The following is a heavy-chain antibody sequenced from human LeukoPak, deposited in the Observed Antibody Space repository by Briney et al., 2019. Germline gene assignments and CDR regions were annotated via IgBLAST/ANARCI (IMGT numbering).Heavy chain of an antibody. Sequence: SGGSLRLSCAASTFSFSTYWMIWVRQAPGKGLEWVAVIWYDGSNKYYADSVKGRFTISRDNSKNTLYLQMNSLRAEDTAVYYCARDATAGTDYWGQGTLVTVSS. CDR3: ARDATAGTDY. V-gene: IGHV3-33*08. D-gene: IGHD6-13*01. CDR2: IWYDGSNK. J-gene: IGHJ4*02. CDR1: TFSFSTYW.